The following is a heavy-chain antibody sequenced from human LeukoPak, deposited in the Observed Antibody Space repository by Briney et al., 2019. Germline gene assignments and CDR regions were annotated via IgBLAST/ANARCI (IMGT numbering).Heavy chain of an antibody. CDR2: IIPIFGTA. V-gene: IGHV1-69*01. CDR1: GGTFSSYA. D-gene: IGHD1-1*01. CDR3: ARERNDAVDY. J-gene: IGHJ4*02. Sequence: ASVKVSCKASGGTFSSYAISWGRQAPGQGLEWMGGIIPIFGTANYAQKFQGRVTITADESTSTAYMELSSLRSEDTAVYYCARERNDAVDYWGQGTLVTVSS.